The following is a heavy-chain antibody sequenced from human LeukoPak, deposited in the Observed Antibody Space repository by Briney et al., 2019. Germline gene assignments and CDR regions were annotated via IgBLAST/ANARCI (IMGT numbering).Heavy chain of an antibody. CDR2: ISSGGSYT. CDR3: ASDLLHKYNYGYTYDAFDI. CDR1: GFTFSSYS. J-gene: IGHJ3*02. D-gene: IGHD5-18*01. V-gene: IGHV3-21*01. Sequence: GGSLRLSCAASGFTFSSYSMNWVRQAPGKGLEWVSSISSGGSYTSYADSLKGRFTISRDNAKNSLYLEMNSLRAEDTAVYYCASDLLHKYNYGYTYDAFDIWGQGTMVTVSS.